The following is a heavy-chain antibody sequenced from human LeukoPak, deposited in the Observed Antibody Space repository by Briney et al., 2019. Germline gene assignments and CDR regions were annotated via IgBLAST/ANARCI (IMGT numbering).Heavy chain of an antibody. J-gene: IGHJ6*03. D-gene: IGHD3-3*01. CDR2: IIPIFGTA. Sequence: GASVKVSCKASGGTFSSYAISWVRQAPGQGLEWMGGIIPIFGTANYAQKFQGRVTITADESTSTAYMELSSLRSEDTAVYYCARGAYDFWSGYYYPGYYYYMDVWGKGTTVTVSS. CDR3: ARGAYDFWSGYYYPGYYYYMDV. V-gene: IGHV1-69*13. CDR1: GGTFSSYA.